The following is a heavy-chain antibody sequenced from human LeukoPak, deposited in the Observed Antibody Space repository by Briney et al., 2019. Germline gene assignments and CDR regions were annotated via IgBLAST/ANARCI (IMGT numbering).Heavy chain of an antibody. CDR2: IYTSGST. CDR3: ARDGLRYCSSTSCPAHNWFDP. Sequence: SETLSLTCAVYGGSFSGYYWSWIRQPPGKGLEWIGRIYTSGSTNYNPSLKSRVTISVDTSKNQFSLKLSSVTAADTAVYYCARDGLRYCSSTSCPAHNWFDPWGQGTLVTVSS. CDR1: GGSFSGYY. J-gene: IGHJ5*02. V-gene: IGHV4-4*08. D-gene: IGHD2-2*01.